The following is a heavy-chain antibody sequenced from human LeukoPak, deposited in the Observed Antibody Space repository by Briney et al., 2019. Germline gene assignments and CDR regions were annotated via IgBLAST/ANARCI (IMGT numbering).Heavy chain of an antibody. D-gene: IGHD6-19*01. CDR3: ARTLAVAGRAPDY. CDR1: GYTFTSYP. CDR2: INTNTGNP. V-gene: IGHV7-4-1*02. Sequence: GASVKVSCKASGYTFTSYPMTWVRQAPGQGLEWMGWINTNTGNPTYAQGFTGRFVFSLDTSVSTAYLQISSLKAEDTAVYYCARTLAVAGRAPDYWGQGTLVTVSS. J-gene: IGHJ4*02.